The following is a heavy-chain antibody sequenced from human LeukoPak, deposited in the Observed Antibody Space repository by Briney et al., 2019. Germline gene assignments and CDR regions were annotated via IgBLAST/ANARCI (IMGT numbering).Heavy chain of an antibody. CDR1: GYSLTSYW. D-gene: IGHD3-22*01. V-gene: IGHV5-51*01. Sequence: GEALKISCKGSGYSLTSYWFGWVRQMPGEGLKWMGIVYPGDSDTRYSPSFQGQVTISADKSISTAYLQWSSLKASDTAMYYCARHHYYDSSGYLSNWFDPWGQGTLVTVSS. CDR3: ARHHYYDSSGYLSNWFDP. J-gene: IGHJ5*02. CDR2: VYPGDSDT.